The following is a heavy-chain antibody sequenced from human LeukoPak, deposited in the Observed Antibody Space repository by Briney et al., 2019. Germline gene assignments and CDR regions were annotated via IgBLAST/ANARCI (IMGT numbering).Heavy chain of an antibody. J-gene: IGHJ4*02. V-gene: IGHV3-30-3*01. Sequence: GGSLRLSCAASGFTFRSYALHWVRQAPGKGLEWVALISSDGNLKYYADSVKGRFTISRDNAKNSLYLQMNSLRAEDTAVYYCASFEIVAHDYWGQGTLVTVSS. CDR2: ISSDGNLK. CDR1: GFTFRSYA. CDR3: ASFEIVAHDY. D-gene: IGHD2-15*01.